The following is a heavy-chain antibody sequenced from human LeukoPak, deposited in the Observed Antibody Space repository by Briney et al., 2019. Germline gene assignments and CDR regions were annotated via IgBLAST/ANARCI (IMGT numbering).Heavy chain of an antibody. CDR3: ARGVVVVPAARYFDY. V-gene: IGHV3-30*04. D-gene: IGHD2-2*01. J-gene: IGHJ4*02. Sequence: GGSLRLSCAASGVTFDGYAMHWVRQAPGKGLEWVAVISYDGSNNYYADFVKGRFTISRDNSKNPLYLQMNSLRAEDKSLYYCARGVVVVPAARYFDYWGQGTLVTVSS. CDR1: GVTFDGYA. CDR2: ISYDGSNN.